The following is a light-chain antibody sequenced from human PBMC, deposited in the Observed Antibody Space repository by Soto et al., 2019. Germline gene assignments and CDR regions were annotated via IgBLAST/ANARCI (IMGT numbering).Light chain of an antibody. CDR2: GNS. V-gene: IGLV1-40*01. J-gene: IGLJ1*01. CDR1: ISNIGGGYD. Sequence: QSLLTQAPSVSGARGQRFTISCTGSISNIGGGYDVKSYQQRPRTAPKLLIYGNSNRPSGVPDRFSGSTSGTSASLAITGLQAEDEADYYCQSYDSSLLSVFGTGTKVTVL. CDR3: QSYDSSLLSV.